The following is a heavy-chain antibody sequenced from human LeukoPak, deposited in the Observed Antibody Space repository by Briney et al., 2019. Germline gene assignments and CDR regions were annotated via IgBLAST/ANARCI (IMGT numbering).Heavy chain of an antibody. D-gene: IGHD5-12*01. Sequence: HPGGSLRLSCAVSGFSFRSYAMSWVRQAPGKGLEWVSAISGRTSSTYYADSVKGRFTISRDNSKNTLYLQMDSLRAEDTAVYYCAKCGNSGCHLIDYWGQGTLVTVSS. CDR3: AKCGNSGCHLIDY. CDR1: GFSFRSYA. J-gene: IGHJ4*02. CDR2: ISGRTSST. V-gene: IGHV3-23*01.